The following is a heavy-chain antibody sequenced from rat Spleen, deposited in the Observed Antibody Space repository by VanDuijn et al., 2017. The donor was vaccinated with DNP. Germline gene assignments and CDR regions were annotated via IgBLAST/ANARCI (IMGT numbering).Heavy chain of an antibody. CDR1: DYSITSDY. CDR3: ARSDYFGSFRPFAY. D-gene: IGHD1-6*01. V-gene: IGHV3-1*01. CDR2: ISYSGST. J-gene: IGHJ3*01. Sequence: EVQLQESGPGLVKPSQSLSLTCSVTDYSITSDYWAWIRKFPGNEMEWMAYISYSGSTGYHPSLKSRISITRDTSKNQFFLQLNSVTSEDTATYYCARSDYFGSFRPFAYWGQGTLVTVSS.